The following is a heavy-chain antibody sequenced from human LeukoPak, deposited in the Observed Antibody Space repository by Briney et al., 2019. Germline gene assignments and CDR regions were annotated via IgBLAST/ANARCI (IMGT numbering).Heavy chain of an antibody. D-gene: IGHD2-21*01. CDR1: GFTFSSYA. V-gene: IGHV3-30-3*01. CDR3: AREHIGLYYFDY. Sequence: GGSLRLSCAASGFTFSSYAMHWVRQAPGKGLEWVAVISYDGSNKYYADSVKGPFTISRDNSKNTLYLQMTRLRAEDTAVYYCAREHIGLYYFDYWGEGTLVTVSP. CDR2: ISYDGSNK. J-gene: IGHJ4*02.